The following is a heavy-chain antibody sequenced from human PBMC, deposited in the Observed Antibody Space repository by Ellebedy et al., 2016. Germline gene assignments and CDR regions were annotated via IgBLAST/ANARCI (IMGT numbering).Heavy chain of an antibody. CDR2: IYYSGST. V-gene: IGHV4-59*01. D-gene: IGHD6-19*01. Sequence: SETLSLTCTVSGGSTSSYYWSWIRQPPGKGLEWIGYIYYSGSTNYNPSLKSRVTISVDTSKNQFSLKVRSVTAADTAVYYCAREGAGWYGAFDYWGQGTLVTVSS. CDR1: GGSTSSYY. J-gene: IGHJ4*02. CDR3: AREGAGWYGAFDY.